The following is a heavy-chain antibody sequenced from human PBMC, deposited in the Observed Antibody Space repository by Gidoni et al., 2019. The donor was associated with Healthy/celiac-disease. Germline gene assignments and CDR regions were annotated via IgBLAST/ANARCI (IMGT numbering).Heavy chain of an antibody. Sequence: SVKVSCKASGYTFTSYYMHWVRQAPGQGLEWMGIINPSGGSTSYAQKFQGRVTMTRDTSTSTVYMELSSLRSEDTAVYYCARENVVVPAAIEGVLDYWGQGTLVTVSS. D-gene: IGHD2-2*01. CDR1: GYTFTSYY. J-gene: IGHJ4*02. V-gene: IGHV1-46*01. CDR2: INPSGGST. CDR3: ARENVVVPAAIEGVLDY.